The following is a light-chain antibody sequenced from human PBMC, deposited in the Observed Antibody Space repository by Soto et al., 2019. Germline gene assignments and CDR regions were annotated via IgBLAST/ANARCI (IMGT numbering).Light chain of an antibody. CDR1: QSISSY. CDR2: AAS. V-gene: IGKV1-39*01. CDR3: QQSYSTPT. J-gene: IGKJ5*01. Sequence: DIHMTQSASSVSSSVGYIVTITCRASQSISSYLNWCPQKPGKAPKLLIYAASSLQSGVPSRFSGSGSGTDFTLTISSLQPEDFATYYCQQSYSTPTFGQGTRLEIK.